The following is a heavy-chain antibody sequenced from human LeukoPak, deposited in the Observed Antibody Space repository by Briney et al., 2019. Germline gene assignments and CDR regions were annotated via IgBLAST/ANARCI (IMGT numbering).Heavy chain of an antibody. CDR2: IYYSGST. Sequence: SETLSLICTVSGGSISSYYWSWIRQSPGKGLEWIGYIYYSGSTNYNPSLKSRVTISVDTSKNQFSLKLSSVTAADTAVYYCARWTTVVTPRYYYGMDVWGQGTTVTVSS. D-gene: IGHD4-23*01. CDR1: GGSISSYY. J-gene: IGHJ6*02. CDR3: ARWTTVVTPRYYYGMDV. V-gene: IGHV4-59*01.